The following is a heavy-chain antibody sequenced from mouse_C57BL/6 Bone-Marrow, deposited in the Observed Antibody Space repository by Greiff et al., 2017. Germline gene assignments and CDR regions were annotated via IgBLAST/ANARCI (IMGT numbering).Heavy chain of an antibody. J-gene: IGHJ2*01. V-gene: IGHV1-50*01. Sequence: QVQLQQPGAELVKPGASVKLSCKASGYTFTSYWMQWVKQRPGQGLEWIGEIDPSDSYTNYNQKFKGKATLTVDTSSSTAYMQLSSLTSEDSAVYYCARGIYYGNDGYWGQGTTLTVSS. CDR2: IDPSDSYT. D-gene: IGHD2-2*01. CDR1: GYTFTSYW. CDR3: ARGIYYGNDGY.